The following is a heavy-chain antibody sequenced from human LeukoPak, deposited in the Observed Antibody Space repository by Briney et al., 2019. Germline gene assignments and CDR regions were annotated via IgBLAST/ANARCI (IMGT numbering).Heavy chain of an antibody. V-gene: IGHV3-48*03. Sequence: GGSLRLSCAASGFTFSHCEMNWVRQAPGKGLEWVSYINSNGHTIYYAASVKGRFTISRDNAKNSLYLQMNSLRAEDTAVYYCARDPSRGTLDYWGQGTLVTVSS. D-gene: IGHD3/OR15-3a*01. CDR2: INSNGHTI. CDR1: GFTFSHCE. J-gene: IGHJ4*02. CDR3: ARDPSRGTLDY.